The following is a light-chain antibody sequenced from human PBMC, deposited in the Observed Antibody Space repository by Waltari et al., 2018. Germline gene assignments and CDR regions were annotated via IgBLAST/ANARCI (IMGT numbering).Light chain of an antibody. V-gene: IGLV4-69*01. CDR1: SGHSNTI. CDR3: QTGGHGTWV. CDR2: INSDGRH. Sequence: QLVVTQSSSASASLGASVKLTCTLDSGHSNTIIAWLQQQPEKGPRYLMKINSDGRHSKGDEIPDRFSGSSSGAERYLTISNLQSEDEGDYYCQTGGHGTWVFGGGTKLTVL. J-gene: IGLJ3*02.